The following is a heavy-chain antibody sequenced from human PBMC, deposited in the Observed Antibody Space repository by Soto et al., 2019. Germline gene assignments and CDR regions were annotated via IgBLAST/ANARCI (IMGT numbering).Heavy chain of an antibody. J-gene: IGHJ4*02. CDR1: GFTFSSYW. CDR2: IKSDGSST. Sequence: GGSLRLSCTASGFTFSSYWMYWVRQGTGKGLVCVSRIKSDGSSTTYADSVRGRFTISRDNAKNMLYLQMNSLGAEDTAVYYCARATDGHFDYWGQGTLVTVSS. V-gene: IGHV3-74*01. CDR3: ARATDGHFDY.